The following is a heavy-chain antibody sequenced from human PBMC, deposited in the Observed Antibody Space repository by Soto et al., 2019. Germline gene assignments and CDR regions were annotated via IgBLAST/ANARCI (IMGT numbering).Heavy chain of an antibody. D-gene: IGHD1-26*01. CDR3: AKNQGVELVPLATVDWFDP. Sequence: GGSLRLSCAASGFIFENFGISWVRQAPGKGLEWISSISGSGFKKYYADSVKGRFTISRDNSKSTVYLELNNLSAEDTAVYHCAKNQGVELVPLATVDWFDPWGQGSVVTVSS. CDR2: ISGSGFKK. J-gene: IGHJ5*02. V-gene: IGHV3-23*01. CDR1: GFIFENFG.